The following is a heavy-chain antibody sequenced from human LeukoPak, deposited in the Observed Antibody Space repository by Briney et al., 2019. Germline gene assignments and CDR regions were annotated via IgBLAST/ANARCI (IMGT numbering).Heavy chain of an antibody. CDR3: ARGHRYSPYWFDP. J-gene: IGHJ5*02. D-gene: IGHD6-13*01. Sequence: SETLSLTCSVSGDSISSYYWSWIRQPAGKGLEWIGRIHFAGGASYNPSLKNRVTMSVDTSKNQLSLNLTSVTAADTAVYYCARGHRYSPYWFDPWGQGTLVTVSS. CDR2: IHFAGGA. CDR1: GDSISSYY. V-gene: IGHV4-4*07.